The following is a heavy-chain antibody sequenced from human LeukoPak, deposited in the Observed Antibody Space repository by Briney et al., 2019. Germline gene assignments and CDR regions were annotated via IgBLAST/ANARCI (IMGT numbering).Heavy chain of an antibody. Sequence: GGSLRLSCAASGFAFSRSAMTWVRQTPGKGLDWVSSISSSGNTYYADSVKGRFTISRDNSKNMPYLQMNSLRAEDTAVYYCVKGRISEDGLDFWGQGTLVTVSS. D-gene: IGHD6-13*01. V-gene: IGHV3-23*01. CDR1: GFAFSRSA. J-gene: IGHJ4*02. CDR3: VKGRISEDGLDF. CDR2: ISSSGNT.